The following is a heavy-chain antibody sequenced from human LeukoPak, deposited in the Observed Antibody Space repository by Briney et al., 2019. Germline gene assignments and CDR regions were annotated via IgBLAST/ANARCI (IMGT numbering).Heavy chain of an antibody. J-gene: IGHJ3*02. CDR3: AKDLSSTYDFWSGPGAFDI. Sequence: GGSPRLSCAASGFTFSSYAMSWVRQAPGKGLEWVSAISGSGGSTYYADSVKGRFTISRDNSKNTLYLQMNSLRAEDTAVYYCAKDLSSTYDFWSGPGAFDIWGQGTMVTVSS. CDR2: ISGSGGST. D-gene: IGHD3-3*01. V-gene: IGHV3-23*01. CDR1: GFTFSSYA.